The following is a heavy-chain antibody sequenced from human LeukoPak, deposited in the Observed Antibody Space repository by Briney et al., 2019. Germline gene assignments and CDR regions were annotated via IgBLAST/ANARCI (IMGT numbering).Heavy chain of an antibody. Sequence: GRSLRLSCAASGFTFSSYAMHWVRQAPGKGLEWVAVISYDGSNKYYADSVKGRFTISRDNSKNTPYLQMNSLRAEDTAVYYCARDHYGSGSYNAFGYWGQGTLVTVSS. J-gene: IGHJ4*02. V-gene: IGHV3-30*01. CDR1: GFTFSSYA. CDR2: ISYDGSNK. CDR3: ARDHYGSGSYNAFGY. D-gene: IGHD3-10*01.